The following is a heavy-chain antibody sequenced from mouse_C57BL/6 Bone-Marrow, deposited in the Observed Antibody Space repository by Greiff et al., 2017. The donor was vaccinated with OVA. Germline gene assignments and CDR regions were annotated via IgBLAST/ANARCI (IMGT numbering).Heavy chain of an antibody. Sequence: VQLQQSGPELVMPGASVKLSCKASGYTFTSSWMHWVKQRPGQGLEWIGEIDPSDSYTNYNQKFKGKSTLTVDKSSSTAYMQLSSLTSEDSAVYECKNEGGCYFDYWGQGTALTVSS. D-gene: IGHD6-1*01. J-gene: IGHJ2*01. V-gene: IGHV1-69*01. CDR3: KNEGGCYFDY. CDR1: GYTFTSSW. CDR2: IDPSDSYT.